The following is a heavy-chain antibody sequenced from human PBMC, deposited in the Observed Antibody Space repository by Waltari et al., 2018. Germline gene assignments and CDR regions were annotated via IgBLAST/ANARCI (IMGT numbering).Heavy chain of an antibody. Sequence: QVQLQESGPGLVKPSGTLSLTCSVSGGSISGRVYYWGWIRQPPGKGLYYIGSIYYDGTAFYNPSLKTPVTISVDTSYNQFSLKMKSVTAADTAMYFCVRDRGLRTFFDHWGQGTLVTVSS. J-gene: IGHJ4*02. CDR3: VRDRGLRTFFDH. CDR2: IYYDGTA. D-gene: IGHD4-17*01. CDR1: GGSISGRVYY. V-gene: IGHV4-39*07.